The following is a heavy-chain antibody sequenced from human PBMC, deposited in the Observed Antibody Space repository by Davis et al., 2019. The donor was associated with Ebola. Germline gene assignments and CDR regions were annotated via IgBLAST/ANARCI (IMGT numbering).Heavy chain of an antibody. V-gene: IGHV1-8*01. Sequence: ASVKVSCKASGYTFTSYDVHWVRQATGQGLEWMGWMNPNSRNTGYAQKFQGRVTMTRDNSISTAYMELSSLRPEDTAVYYCARGDIVATMGSWFDPWGQGVLVTVSS. J-gene: IGHJ5*02. CDR1: GYTFTSYD. CDR3: ARGDIVATMGSWFDP. CDR2: MNPNSRNT. D-gene: IGHD5-12*01.